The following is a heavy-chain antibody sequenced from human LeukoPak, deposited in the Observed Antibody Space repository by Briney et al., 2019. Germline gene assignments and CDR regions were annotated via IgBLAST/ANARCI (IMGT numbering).Heavy chain of an antibody. CDR1: GFTFSSYA. V-gene: IGHV3-23*01. CDR3: AKAPYIVVVPAATRPYYYGMDV. CDR2: ISGSGGST. J-gene: IGHJ6*02. Sequence: GGSLRLSCAASGFTFSSYAMSWVRQAPGKGLEWVSAISGSGGSTYYADSVKGRFTISRDNSKNTLYLQMNSLRAEDTAVYYCAKAPYIVVVPAATRPYYYGMDVWGQGTTVTVSS. D-gene: IGHD2-2*01.